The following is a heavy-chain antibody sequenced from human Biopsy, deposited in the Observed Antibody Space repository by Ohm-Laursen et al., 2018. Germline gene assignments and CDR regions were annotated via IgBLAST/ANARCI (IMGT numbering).Heavy chain of an antibody. J-gene: IGHJ6*03. Sequence: SDTLSLTCTVSGGSISDYFWSWIRQPADKGLEYIGRIYSSGRTFYNPSLKSRVTMSVATSDNQFSLKLSSVTAADTADYFCARDAYGDYDTYY. CDR2: IYSSGRT. V-gene: IGHV4-4*07. CDR1: GGSISDYF. CDR3: ARDAYGDYDTYY. D-gene: IGHD4-17*01.